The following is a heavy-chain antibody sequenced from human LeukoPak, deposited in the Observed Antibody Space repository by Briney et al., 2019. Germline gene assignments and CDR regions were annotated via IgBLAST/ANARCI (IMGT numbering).Heavy chain of an antibody. CDR3: ARVTELWFGELFDY. CDR1: GFTFSSYW. D-gene: IGHD3-10*01. CDR2: IKQEGSEK. Sequence: PGGSLRLSCAASGFTFSSYWMSWVRQAPGKGLEWVANIKQEGSEKYYVDSVKGRFTISRDNAKNSLYLQMNSLRAEDTAVYYCARVTELWFGELFDYWGQGTLVTVSS. V-gene: IGHV3-7*01. J-gene: IGHJ4*02.